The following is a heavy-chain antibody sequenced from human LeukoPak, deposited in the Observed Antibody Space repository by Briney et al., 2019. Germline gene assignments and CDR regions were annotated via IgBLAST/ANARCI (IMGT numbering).Heavy chain of an antibody. J-gene: IGHJ3*02. CDR3: ARAPIYSYGLPYAFDI. D-gene: IGHD5-18*01. Sequence: GGSLRLSCADSGFTFSSYSMNWVRQAPGKGLEWVSSISSSSSYIYYADSVKGRFTISRDNAKNSLYLQMNSLRAEDTAVYYCARAPIYSYGLPYAFDIWGQGTMVTVSS. CDR1: GFTFSSYS. V-gene: IGHV3-21*01. CDR2: ISSSSSYI.